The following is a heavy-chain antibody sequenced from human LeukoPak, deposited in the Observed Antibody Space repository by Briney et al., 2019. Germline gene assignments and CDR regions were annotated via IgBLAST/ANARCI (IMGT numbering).Heavy chain of an antibody. Sequence: GGSLRLSCAASGFTFSSYAMSWVRQAPGKGLEWVSAISGSGGSTYYADSVKGRFTISRDNSKNTLYLQMNSLRPEDTAVYYCARDRIAAAGTDYDYWGQGVLVTVSS. CDR2: ISGSGGST. V-gene: IGHV3-23*01. CDR1: GFTFSSYA. CDR3: ARDRIAAAGTDYDY. D-gene: IGHD6-13*01. J-gene: IGHJ4*02.